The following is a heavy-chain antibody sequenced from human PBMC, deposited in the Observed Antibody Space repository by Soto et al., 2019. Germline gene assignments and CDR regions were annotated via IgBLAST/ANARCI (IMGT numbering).Heavy chain of an antibody. CDR1: GFTFSSYG. V-gene: IGHV3-30*18. CDR3: AKDQTTVTPAGYYYYYMDV. CDR2: ISYDGSNK. D-gene: IGHD4-17*01. Sequence: QVHLVESGGGVVQPGRSLRLSCAASGFTFSSYGMHWVRRAPGKGLEWVAVISYDGSNKYYADSVKGRFTISRDNSKNTLYLQMNSLRAEDTAVYYCAKDQTTVTPAGYYYYYMDVWGKGTTVAVSS. J-gene: IGHJ6*03.